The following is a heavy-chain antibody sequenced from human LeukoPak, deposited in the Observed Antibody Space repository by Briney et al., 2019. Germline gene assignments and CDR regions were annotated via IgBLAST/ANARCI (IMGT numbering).Heavy chain of an antibody. V-gene: IGHV4-34*01. Sequence: SETLSLTCAVYGGSFSGYYWSWIRQPPGKGLEWIGEINHSGSTYYNPSLKSRVTISVDTSKNQFSLKLSSVTAADTAVYYCARQVGSSRIDYWGQGTLVTVSS. D-gene: IGHD1-26*01. J-gene: IGHJ4*02. CDR3: ARQVGSSRIDY. CDR2: INHSGST. CDR1: GGSFSGYY.